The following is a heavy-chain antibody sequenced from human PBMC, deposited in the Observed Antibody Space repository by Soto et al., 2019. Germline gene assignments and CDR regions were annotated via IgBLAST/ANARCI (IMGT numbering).Heavy chain of an antibody. D-gene: IGHD3-3*01. V-gene: IGHV3-23*01. Sequence: GGSLRLSCAASGFTFSSYAMSWVRQAPGKGLEWVLAISGSGGSTYYADSVKGRFTISRDNSKNTLYLQMNSLRAEDTAVYYCAKDDFWSGSAYDYWGQGTLVTVSS. CDR3: AKDDFWSGSAYDY. J-gene: IGHJ4*02. CDR2: ISGSGGST. CDR1: GFTFSSYA.